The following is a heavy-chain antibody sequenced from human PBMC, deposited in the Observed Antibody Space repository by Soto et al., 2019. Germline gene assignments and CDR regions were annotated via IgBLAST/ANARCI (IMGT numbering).Heavy chain of an antibody. CDR2: IYYSGST. V-gene: IGHV4-30-4*01. CDR1: GGSISSGDYY. Sequence: QVQLQESGPGLVKPSQTLSLTCTVSGGSISSGDYYWSWIRQPPGKGLEWIGSIYYSGSTYYNPSLKSRVTMSVDTSKYQFSLKLISVTAADTAVYYCARSSGYYHKYDYWGQGTLVTVSS. J-gene: IGHJ4*02. CDR3: ARSSGYYHKYDY. D-gene: IGHD3-22*01.